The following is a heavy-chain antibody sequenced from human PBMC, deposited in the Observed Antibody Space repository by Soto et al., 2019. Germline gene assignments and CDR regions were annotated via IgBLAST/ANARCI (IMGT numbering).Heavy chain of an antibody. CDR1: GGSISSGGYY. Sequence: SETLSLTCTVSGGSISSGGYYWSWIRQHPGKGLEWIGYIYYSGSTYYNPSLKSRVTISVDTSKNQFSLKLSSVTAADTAVYYCATTKTLVPDAFDIWGQGTMVTVSS. J-gene: IGHJ3*02. CDR2: IYYSGST. CDR3: ATTKTLVPDAFDI. D-gene: IGHD3-16*01. V-gene: IGHV4-31*03.